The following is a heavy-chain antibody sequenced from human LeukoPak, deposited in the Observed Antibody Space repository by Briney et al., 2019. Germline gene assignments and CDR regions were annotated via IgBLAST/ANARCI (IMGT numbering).Heavy chain of an antibody. V-gene: IGHV3-23*01. J-gene: IGHJ6*02. D-gene: IGHD3-22*01. CDR1: GFPFSSYW. CDR3: AKRLKRNYYYHYAMDV. Sequence: GGSLRLSCAASGFPFSSYWMHWVRQAPGKGLEWVSRIDDSGVIRSYADSVKGRFTISRDNSKMTLTLRMNSLRAEDTAVYYCAKRLKRNYYYHYAMDVWGQGTTVTVSS. CDR2: IDDSGVIR.